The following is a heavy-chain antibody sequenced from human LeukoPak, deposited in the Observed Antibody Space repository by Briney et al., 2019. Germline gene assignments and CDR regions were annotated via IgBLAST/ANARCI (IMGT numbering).Heavy chain of an antibody. CDR3: ARVHCSSTSCPYFDY. J-gene: IGHJ4*02. Sequence: PGGSLRLSCAASGFTFDDYAMHWVRQAPGKWLEWVSVIYSGGSTYYADSVKGRFTISRDNSKNTLYLQMNSLRAEDTAVYYCARVHCSSTSCPYFDYWGQGTLVTVSS. V-gene: IGHV3-66*01. D-gene: IGHD2-2*01. CDR1: GFTFDDYA. CDR2: IYSGGST.